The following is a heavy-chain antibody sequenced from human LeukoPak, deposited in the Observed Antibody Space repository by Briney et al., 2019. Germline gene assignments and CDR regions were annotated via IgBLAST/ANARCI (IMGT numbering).Heavy chain of an antibody. D-gene: IGHD3-22*01. CDR3: ARDPSSGYYSAESYYYYMDV. V-gene: IGHV1-18*01. CDR2: ISAYNGNT. CDR1: GYTFTSYG. Sequence: ASVKVSCKASGYTFTSYGISWVRQAPRQGLEWMGWISAYNGNTNYAQKLQGRVTMTTDTSTSTAYMELRSLRSDDTAVYYCARDPSSGYYSAESYYYYMDVWGKGTTVTVSS. J-gene: IGHJ6*03.